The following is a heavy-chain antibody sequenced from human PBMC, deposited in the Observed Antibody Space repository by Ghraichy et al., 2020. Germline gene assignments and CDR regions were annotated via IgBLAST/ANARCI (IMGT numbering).Heavy chain of an antibody. Sequence: VKVSCKASGYTFTSYGFAWVRQAPGQGLEWMGWISPYNGNTNYAQKLQGRVTMTTDTSTSTAYMELRSLRSDDTAVYYCARDHGSGEQNWFDPWGQGTLVTVSS. CDR3: ARDHGSGEQNWFDP. J-gene: IGHJ5*02. V-gene: IGHV1-18*01. CDR1: GYTFTSYG. CDR2: ISPYNGNT. D-gene: IGHD6-19*01.